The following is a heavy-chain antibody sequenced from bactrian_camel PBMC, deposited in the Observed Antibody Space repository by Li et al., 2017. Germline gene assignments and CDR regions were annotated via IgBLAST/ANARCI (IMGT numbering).Heavy chain of an antibody. CDR2: IDTDGSA. D-gene: IGHD2*01. V-gene: IGHV3S53*01. Sequence: HVQLVESGGGSVQPGGSLRLSCTVSEWPYKSFCMGWFRQAPGKEREGVAAIDTDGSANYADSVKGRFTISQDNAKNTLYLQMSSLNPADTAMYYCATDYFSGGFCLETPSFGYWGQGTQVTVS. J-gene: IGHJ6*01. CDR3: ATDYFSGGFCLETPSFGY. CDR1: EWPYKSFC.